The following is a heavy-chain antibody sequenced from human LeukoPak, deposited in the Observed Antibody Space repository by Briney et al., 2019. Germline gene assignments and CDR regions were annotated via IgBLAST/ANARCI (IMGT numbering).Heavy chain of an antibody. V-gene: IGHV1-18*01. CDR1: GGTFSGYA. J-gene: IGHJ4*02. Sequence: ASVKVSCKASGGTFSGYAISWVRQAPGQGLEWMAWINAYNGDTNYAQKLQGRVTLTTDTSTSTAYMELRSLRSDDTAVYYCARDGSGVWFDYWGQGTLVTVSS. CDR2: INAYNGDT. D-gene: IGHD3-10*01. CDR3: ARDGSGVWFDY.